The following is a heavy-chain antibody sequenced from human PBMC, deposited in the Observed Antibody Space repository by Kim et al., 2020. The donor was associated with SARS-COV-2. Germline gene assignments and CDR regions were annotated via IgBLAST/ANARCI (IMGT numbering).Heavy chain of an antibody. CDR3: ATETTGYMDV. CDR2: ST. Sequence: STYYNPSLKSRVTISVDTSKNQCSLKLSSVTAADTAVYYCATETTGYMDVWGKGTTVTVSS. J-gene: IGHJ6*03. V-gene: IGHV4-39*02. D-gene: IGHD4-4*01.